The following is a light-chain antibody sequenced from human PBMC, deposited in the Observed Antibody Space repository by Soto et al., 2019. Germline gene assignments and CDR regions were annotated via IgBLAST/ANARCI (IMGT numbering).Light chain of an antibody. V-gene: IGKV3-20*01. Sequence: EIVLTQSPGTLSLSPGERATLSCRAGQSVSSSYLAWYQQKPGQAPRLLIYGASSRATGIPDRFSGSGSGTDFTLTISGLEPEDFAVYYCQQYGSSPPITFGQGTRLEIK. CDR1: QSVSSSY. J-gene: IGKJ5*01. CDR2: GAS. CDR3: QQYGSSPPIT.